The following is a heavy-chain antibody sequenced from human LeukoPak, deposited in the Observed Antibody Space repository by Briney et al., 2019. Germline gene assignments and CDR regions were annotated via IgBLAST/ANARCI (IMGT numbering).Heavy chain of an antibody. J-gene: IGHJ4*02. CDR2: IYTSGST. D-gene: IGHD3-22*01. CDR1: GGSISSYY. CDR3: ARGEYYYDSSGYSPFDY. V-gene: IGHV4-4*07. Sequence: SETLSLTCTVSGGSISSYYWSWIRQPAGKGLEWIGRIYTSGSTNYNPSLKSRVTMSVDTSKNQFSLKLSSVTAADTAVYHCARGEYYYDSSGYSPFDYWGQGTLVTVSS.